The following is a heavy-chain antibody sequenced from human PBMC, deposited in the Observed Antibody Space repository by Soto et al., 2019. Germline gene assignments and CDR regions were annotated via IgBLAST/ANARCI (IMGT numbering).Heavy chain of an antibody. CDR2: INHSGST. Sequence: QVQLQQWGVGLLKPSETLSLTCAVYGGSFSGYYWSWIRQPPGKGLEWIGEINHSGSTNYNPSLKSRVTISVDTSKNQFSLKLSSVTAADTAVYYCARGRVGPLGYWGQGTLVTVSS. CDR3: ARGRVGPLGY. D-gene: IGHD1-26*01. J-gene: IGHJ4*02. V-gene: IGHV4-34*01. CDR1: GGSFSGYY.